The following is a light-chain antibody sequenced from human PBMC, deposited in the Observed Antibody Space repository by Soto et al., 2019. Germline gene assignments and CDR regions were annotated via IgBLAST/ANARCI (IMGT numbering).Light chain of an antibody. J-gene: IGKJ1*01. CDR1: KTVSDN. V-gene: IGKV3-15*01. Sequence: EIVMTQSPATLSVSPGESATVSCRATKTVSDNLAWYQQKPGQSPRILIYAASTRASGIPARFSGSGSGTEFTLTISNRQSEDFAIYYCQQYNNWPPGTFGQGTKVEVK. CDR3: QQYNNWPPGT. CDR2: AAS.